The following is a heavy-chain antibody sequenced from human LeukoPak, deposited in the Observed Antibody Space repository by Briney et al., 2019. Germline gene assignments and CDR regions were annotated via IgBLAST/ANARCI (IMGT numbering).Heavy chain of an antibody. Sequence: AGSLRLSCAASGFTFSSYGMHWVGQAPGKGLEGVALIWFDGSNKYYADSVKGRFTISRDNSKNTLYLQMNSLRAEDTAVYYCARDPGYCFNGVCPDDAFDIWGQGTMVTASS. CDR2: IWFDGSNK. D-gene: IGHD2-8*01. CDR1: GFTFSSYG. J-gene: IGHJ3*02. V-gene: IGHV3-33*01. CDR3: ARDPGYCFNGVCPDDAFDI.